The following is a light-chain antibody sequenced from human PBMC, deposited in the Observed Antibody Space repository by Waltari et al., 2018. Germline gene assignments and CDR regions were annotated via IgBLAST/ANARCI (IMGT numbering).Light chain of an antibody. J-gene: IGKJ1*01. V-gene: IGKV1-39*01. Sequence: DIQMTQSPSSLSVSVGDRVTITCRASQSISTYVNWFQHKPGKAPKLLIYEASSLQTGVPSRFSGSGSGTDFTLTISSLQPEDFVIYFCQQTYTTPWTFGQGTKVEIK. CDR1: QSISTY. CDR3: QQTYTTPWT. CDR2: EAS.